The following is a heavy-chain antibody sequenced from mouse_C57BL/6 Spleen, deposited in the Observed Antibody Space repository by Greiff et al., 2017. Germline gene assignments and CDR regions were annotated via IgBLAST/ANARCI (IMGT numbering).Heavy chain of an antibody. D-gene: IGHD1-1*01. CDR3: ARWAVVASDV. CDR1: GYTFTSYW. J-gene: IGHJ1*03. V-gene: IGHV1-69*01. CDR2: IDPSDSYT. Sequence: VQLQQPGAELVMPGASVKLSCKASGYTFTSYWMHWVKQRPGQGLEWIGEIDPSDSYTNYNQKFKGKSTLTVEKSSLTAYMQLSSLTSEDSAVYYCARWAVVASDVGGTGTTVTVSS.